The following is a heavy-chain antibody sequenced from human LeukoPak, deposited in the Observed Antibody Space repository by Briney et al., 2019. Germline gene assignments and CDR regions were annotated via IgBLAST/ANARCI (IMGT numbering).Heavy chain of an antibody. CDR3: ARAFRGIFGVFEAFDI. J-gene: IGHJ3*02. Sequence: ASVKVSCKASGYTFTSYYIHWVRQAPGQGLEWMGIINPTGGTTNYAQKFQGRVTMTRDMSTSTVYMELSSLRPEDTAVYYCARAFRGIFGVFEAFDIWGQGTMVTVSS. D-gene: IGHD3-3*01. CDR1: GYTFTSYY. CDR2: INPTGGTT. V-gene: IGHV1-46*01.